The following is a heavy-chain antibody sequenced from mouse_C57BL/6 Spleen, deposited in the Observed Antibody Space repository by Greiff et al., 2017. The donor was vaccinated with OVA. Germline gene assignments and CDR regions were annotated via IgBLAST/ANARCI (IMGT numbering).Heavy chain of an antibody. V-gene: IGHV1-54*01. D-gene: IGHD1-1*01. J-gene: IGHJ2*01. CDR2: INPGSGGT. CDR3: ARGGLLRLDY. Sequence: QVQLQQSGAELVRPGPSVKVSCKVSGYAFTNYLIEWVKQRPGQGLEWIGVINPGSGGTNYKEKLRGKATQTADKSSSTAYMQLSSLTSEDSAVYFCARGGLLRLDYWGQGTTLTVSS. CDR1: GYAFTNYL.